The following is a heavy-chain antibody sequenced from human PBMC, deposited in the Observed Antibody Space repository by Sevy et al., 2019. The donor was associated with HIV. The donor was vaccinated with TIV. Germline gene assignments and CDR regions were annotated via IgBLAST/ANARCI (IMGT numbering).Heavy chain of an antibody. CDR2: IYPGDSDT. J-gene: IGHJ4*02. D-gene: IGHD3-10*01. Sequence: GESLKISCKASGYRFTSYWIGWVRQMPGKGLEWMGIIYPGDSDTRYCPSFQGQVTFSADKSMNAAYLQWSGLKASDTATYYCARRYYGMSGLDQGFDYWGQGTLVTVSS. V-gene: IGHV5-51*01. CDR3: ARRYYGMSGLDQGFDY. CDR1: GYRFTSYW.